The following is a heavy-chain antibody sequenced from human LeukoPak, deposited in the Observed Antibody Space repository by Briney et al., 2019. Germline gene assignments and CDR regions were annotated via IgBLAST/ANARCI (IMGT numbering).Heavy chain of an antibody. J-gene: IGHJ3*02. CDR3: ARLAPDEDPADAFDI. CDR2: IWYDGSNK. CDR1: GFTFSSYG. Sequence: GRSLRLSCAASGFTFSSYGMHWVRQAPGKGLEWVAVIWYDGSNKYYADSVKGRFTISRDNSKNTLYLQMNSLRAEDTAVYYCARLAPDEDPADAFDIWGQGTMVTVSS. V-gene: IGHV3-33*01.